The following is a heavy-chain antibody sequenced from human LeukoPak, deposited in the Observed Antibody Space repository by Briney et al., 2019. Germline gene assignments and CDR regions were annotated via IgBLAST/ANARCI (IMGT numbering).Heavy chain of an antibody. Sequence: ASVKVSCKASGYTFTGYYIHWVRQAPGQGLEWMGWIYPNSAGTKYAHKFQGRVTMTRDTSTSTTYMELTSLTSDDTAVYYCARDFSQYAGYWGQGTLVTVSS. CDR1: GYTFTGYY. V-gene: IGHV1-2*02. CDR3: ARDFSQYAGY. D-gene: IGHD2-2*01. CDR2: IYPNSAGT. J-gene: IGHJ4*02.